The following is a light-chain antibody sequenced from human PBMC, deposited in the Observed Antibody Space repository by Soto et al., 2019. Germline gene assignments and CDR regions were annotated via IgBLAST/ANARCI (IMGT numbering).Light chain of an antibody. J-gene: IGKJ1*01. CDR3: QQYNSYPWT. CDR2: DAA. Sequence: DIQMTQSPSTLSAYVGDRVTITCRASQSISSWLAWYQQKPGKAPNLLIYDAASLGAGVPSRFSGSGTGTEFTLTINSLQPTDFATYYCQQYNSYPWTFGQGTKVEI. V-gene: IGKV1-5*01. CDR1: QSISSW.